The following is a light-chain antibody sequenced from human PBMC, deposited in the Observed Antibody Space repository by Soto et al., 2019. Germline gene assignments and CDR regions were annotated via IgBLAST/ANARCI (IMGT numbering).Light chain of an antibody. CDR2: EVS. J-gene: IGLJ3*02. CDR3: SSYTTSYTQV. V-gene: IGLV2-14*01. CDR1: SSDVGGYNY. Sequence: QSALTQPASVSGSPGQSITISCTGTSSDVGGYNYVSWYQHHPGKAPKLMVYEVSNRPSGVSNRFSGSKSGTTASLTISGLQAEDEADYYCSSYTTSYTQVFGGGTKLTVL.